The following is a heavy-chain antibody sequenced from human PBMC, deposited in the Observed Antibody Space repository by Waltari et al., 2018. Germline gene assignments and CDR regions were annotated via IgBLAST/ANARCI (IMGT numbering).Heavy chain of an antibody. CDR2: FYYGGT. V-gene: IGHV4-39*02. J-gene: IGHJ4*02. Sequence: QVQLQESGPGLVNPSETLSLSCTVAGDSISLNSYYWGWIRQPPGKGLEWIGSFYYGGTNYNPSLKSRVTISADTSKNRFSLKLNSVTATDTAVYYCARRPYDISTGGFDYWGQGILVTVSA. CDR1: GDSISLNSYY. CDR3: ARRPYDISTGGFDY. D-gene: IGHD3-9*01.